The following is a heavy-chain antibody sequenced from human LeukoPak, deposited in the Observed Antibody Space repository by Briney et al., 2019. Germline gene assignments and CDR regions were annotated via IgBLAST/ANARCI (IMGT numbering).Heavy chain of an antibody. D-gene: IGHD1-1*01. CDR2: INHSGST. J-gene: IGHJ3*02. CDR1: GGSFSGCY. V-gene: IGHV4-34*01. CDR3: ARGSMEAFDI. Sequence: SETLSLTCAVCGGSFSGCYWSWIRQPPGKGLEWIGEINHSGSTNYNPSLKSRVTISVDTSKNQFSLKLSSVTAADTAVYYCARGSMEAFDIWGQGTMVTVSS.